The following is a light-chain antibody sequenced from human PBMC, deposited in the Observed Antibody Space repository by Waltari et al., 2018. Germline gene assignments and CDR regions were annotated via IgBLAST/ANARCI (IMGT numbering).Light chain of an antibody. CDR3: QHYYRFPWT. V-gene: IGKV1-5*03. Sequence: DIQLTQSPSTLSASVGARVSITCRASQFISAKLAWFQQKPGKAPKLLIYAASTLKSGVPSRFSAGGSGTEFTLTVSSLQPDDLATYYCQHYYRFPWTFGQGTKVEFK. CDR2: AAS. CDR1: QFISAK. J-gene: IGKJ1*01.